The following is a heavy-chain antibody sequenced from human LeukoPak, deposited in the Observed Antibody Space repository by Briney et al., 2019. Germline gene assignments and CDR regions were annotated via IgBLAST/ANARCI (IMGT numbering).Heavy chain of an antibody. D-gene: IGHD6-6*01. J-gene: IGHJ4*02. CDR2: INHSGST. CDR1: GGSFSGYY. V-gene: IGHV4-34*01. Sequence: KPSETLSLTCAVYGGSFSGYYRSWIRQPPGKGLEWIGEINHSGSTNYNPSLKSRVTISVDTSKNQFSLKLSSVTAADTAVYYCARRPAVSVGSSIQYFDYWGQGTLVTVSS. CDR3: ARRPAVSVGSSIQYFDY.